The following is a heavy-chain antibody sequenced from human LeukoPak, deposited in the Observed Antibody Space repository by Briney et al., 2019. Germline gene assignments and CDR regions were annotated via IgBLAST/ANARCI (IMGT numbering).Heavy chain of an antibody. CDR2: ISGSGGST. Sequence: GGSLRLSCAASGFTFSSYVMSWVRQAPGKGLEWVSAISGSGGSTYYADSVKGRFTISRDNSKNTLYLQMNSLRAEDTAVYYCAKDHRRGNYFDYWSQGTLVTVSS. CDR3: AKDHRRGNYFDY. J-gene: IGHJ4*02. CDR1: GFTFSSYV. V-gene: IGHV3-23*01. D-gene: IGHD3-16*01.